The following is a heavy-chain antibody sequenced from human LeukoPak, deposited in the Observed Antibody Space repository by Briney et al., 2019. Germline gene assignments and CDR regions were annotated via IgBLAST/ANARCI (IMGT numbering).Heavy chain of an antibody. Sequence: PGRSLRLSCVVSGFTFDDYAMHWVRQAPGKGLEWVSGINWNSGNIGYADSVKGRFTISRDNAKNSLYLQMNSLRAEDTALYYCAKDSTFGNDYYYGMDVWGQGTTVTVSS. V-gene: IGHV3-9*01. J-gene: IGHJ6*02. CDR3: AKDSTFGNDYYYGMDV. CDR1: GFTFDDYA. CDR2: INWNSGNI. D-gene: IGHD3-10*01.